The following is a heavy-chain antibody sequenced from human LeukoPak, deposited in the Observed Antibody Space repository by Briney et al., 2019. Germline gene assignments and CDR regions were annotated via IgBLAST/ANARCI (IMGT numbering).Heavy chain of an antibody. J-gene: IGHJ4*02. V-gene: IGHV3-7*01. CDR2: IKQDGSEK. CDR1: GFTFSSYW. CDR3: AKTRAYYGSGPVDY. D-gene: IGHD3-10*01. Sequence: PGGSLRLSCVASGFTFSSYWMSWVRQAPGKGLEWVANIKQDGSEKYYVDSVKGRFTISRDNAKNSLYLQMNSLRAEDTAVYYCAKTRAYYGSGPVDYWGQGTLVTVSS.